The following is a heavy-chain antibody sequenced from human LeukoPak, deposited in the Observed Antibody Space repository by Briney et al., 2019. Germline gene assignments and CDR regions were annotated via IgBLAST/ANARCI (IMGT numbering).Heavy chain of an antibody. CDR2: IYPGDSDT. V-gene: IGHV5-51*01. J-gene: IGHJ4*02. Sequence: GWIRQPPGKGLEWMGIIYPGDSDTRYSPSFQGQVTISADKSISTAYLQWSSLKASDTAMYYCARNLYGSGSYFRDWGQGTLVTVSS. CDR3: ARNLYGSGSYFRD. D-gene: IGHD3-10*01.